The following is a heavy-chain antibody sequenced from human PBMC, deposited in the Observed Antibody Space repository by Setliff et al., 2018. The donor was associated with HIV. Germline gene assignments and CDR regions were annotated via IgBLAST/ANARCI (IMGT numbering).Heavy chain of an antibody. D-gene: IGHD3-16*01. CDR2: LYYSGTT. J-gene: IGHJ4*02. V-gene: IGHV4-39*01. CDR3: ARRTLITGYDY. Sequence: PSETLSLTCTVSGGSISSSSYYWGWIRQPPGKGLEWIGSLYYSGTTYYNPSPKSRLTISVDTSKNQFSLKLSSVTAADTAVYYCARRTLITGYDYWGQGTLVTVSS. CDR1: GGSISSSSYY.